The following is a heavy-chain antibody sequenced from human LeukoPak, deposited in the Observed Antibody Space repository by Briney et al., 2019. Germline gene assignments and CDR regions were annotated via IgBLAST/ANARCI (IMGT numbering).Heavy chain of an antibody. V-gene: IGHV3-7*04. D-gene: IGHD3-10*01. CDR3: ARDDYGRGSHPY. CDR2: IKPDGSEK. CDR1: GLTFSSYW. J-gene: IGHJ4*02. Sequence: PGGSLRLSCAGSGLTFSSYWMTWVRQAPGKGLEWVANIKPDGSEKAYVDSVKGRFTISRDNAKNSLYLQMNSLRAEDTAVYYCARDDYGRGSHPYWGQGTLVTVSS.